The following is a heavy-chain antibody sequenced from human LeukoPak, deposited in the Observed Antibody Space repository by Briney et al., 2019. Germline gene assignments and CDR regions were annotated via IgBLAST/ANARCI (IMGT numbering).Heavy chain of an antibody. D-gene: IGHD6-19*01. J-gene: IGHJ4*02. Sequence: ASVKVSCKASGYTFTSYDINWVRHASGQGLEWMGWISPNSGDTTYAQKFQGRATMTRDTSISTIYMELSGLTFDDTAVYYCGHRAVADFDYWGQGTLVTVSS. CDR1: GYTFTSYD. V-gene: IGHV1-2*02. CDR3: GHRAVADFDY. CDR2: ISPNSGDT.